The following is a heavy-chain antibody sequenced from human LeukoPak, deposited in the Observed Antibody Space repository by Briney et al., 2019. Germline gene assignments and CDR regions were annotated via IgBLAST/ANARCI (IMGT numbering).Heavy chain of an antibody. J-gene: IGHJ6*03. CDR2: ISYDGSNK. V-gene: IGHV3-30*07. D-gene: IGHD2-21*02. CDR1: GFSFSTYA. Sequence: GGSLRLSCAASGFSFSTYAVHWVRQAPGKGLDWVAVISYDGSNKYYADSVKGRFTISRDNAKNSLYLQMNSLRAEDTAVYFCARVAYCGGDCYDYYMDVWGKGTTVTVSS. CDR3: ARVAYCGGDCYDYYMDV.